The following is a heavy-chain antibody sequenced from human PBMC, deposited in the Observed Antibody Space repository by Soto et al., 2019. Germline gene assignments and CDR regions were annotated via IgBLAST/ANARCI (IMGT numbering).Heavy chain of an antibody. J-gene: IGHJ4*02. CDR2: IKEDGRET. CDR1: GFTFSGGYW. Sequence: EVLVVESGGGLVQPGWSLRLSCAVSGFTFSGGYWMKWVRQAPGKGLEWVATIKEDGRETYYVDSVKGRFTISRDSAKNSLDLQMNSLRVEDTAVYYCASTRGYWGQGTLVTVSS. CDR3: ASTRGY. D-gene: IGHD3-3*01. V-gene: IGHV3-7*03.